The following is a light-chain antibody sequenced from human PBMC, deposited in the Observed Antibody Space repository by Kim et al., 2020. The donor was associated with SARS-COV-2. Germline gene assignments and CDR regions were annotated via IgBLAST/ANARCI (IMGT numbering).Light chain of an antibody. CDR2: AAS. CDR3: QQSGNARWT. J-gene: IGKJ1*01. V-gene: IGKV3-20*01. CDR1: QSMSSNF. Sequence: YPGERATRSCRASQSMSSNFLAWYQQKPGQAPRLLIYAASKRATGIPDRFSGSWSGTDFTLTISRLDPEDFSVYYCQQSGNARWTFGQGTKVDIK.